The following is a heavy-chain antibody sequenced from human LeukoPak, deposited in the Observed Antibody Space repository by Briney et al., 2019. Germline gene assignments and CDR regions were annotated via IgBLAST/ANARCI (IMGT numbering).Heavy chain of an antibody. CDR1: GFTFSSYG. J-gene: IGHJ6*02. CDR3: ARDTLTGTHYGMDV. D-gene: IGHD3-9*01. V-gene: IGHV3-7*01. CDR2: IKQDGSEK. Sequence: GGSLRLSCAASGFTFSSYGMHWVRQAPGKGLEWVANIKQDGSEKYYVDSVKGRFTISRDNAKNSLYLQMNSLRAEDTAVYYCARDTLTGTHYGMDVWGQGTTVTVSS.